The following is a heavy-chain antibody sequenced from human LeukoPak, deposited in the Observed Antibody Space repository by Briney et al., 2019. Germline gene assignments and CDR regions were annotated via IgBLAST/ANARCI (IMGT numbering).Heavy chain of an antibody. CDR1: GFTFSSYG. D-gene: IGHD6-13*01. J-gene: IGHJ6*02. CDR3: ARDIAAAGSRYYYYGMDV. V-gene: IGHV3-33*01. CDR2: IWHDGSNK. Sequence: GRSLRLSCAASGFTFSSYGMHWVRQAPGKGLEWVAVIWHDGSNKYYADSVKGRFTISRDNSKNTLYLQMNSLRAEDTAVYYCARDIAAAGSRYYYYGMDVWGQGTTVTVSS.